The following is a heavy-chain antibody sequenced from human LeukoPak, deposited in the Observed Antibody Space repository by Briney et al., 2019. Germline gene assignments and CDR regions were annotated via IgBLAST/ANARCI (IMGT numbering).Heavy chain of an antibody. J-gene: IGHJ4*02. Sequence: PGGSLRLSCAGSGFTFVTSWMAWVHQAPGRGLEWVANINPDGSHKDHVDSVKGRFTISRDNAQKSVYLQMNSLRAEDTAVYYCARDPLNGALDYWGQGVLVTVSS. CDR1: GFTFVTSW. V-gene: IGHV3-7*01. CDR3: ARDPLNGALDY. CDR2: INPDGSHK. D-gene: IGHD2-8*01.